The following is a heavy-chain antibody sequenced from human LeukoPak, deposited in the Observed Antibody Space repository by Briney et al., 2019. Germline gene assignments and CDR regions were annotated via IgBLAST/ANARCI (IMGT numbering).Heavy chain of an antibody. Sequence: SETLSLTCAVSADSFSSHYWTWIRQSPGKGLEWIGYISYIGSTNYNPSHKSRVTISIDTSKNQFSLKLRSVTAVDTAVYYCARDLVTVTKGFDIWGQGTMVSVSS. D-gene: IGHD4-17*01. CDR1: ADSFSSHY. V-gene: IGHV4-59*11. CDR2: ISYIGST. CDR3: ARDLVTVTKGFDI. J-gene: IGHJ3*02.